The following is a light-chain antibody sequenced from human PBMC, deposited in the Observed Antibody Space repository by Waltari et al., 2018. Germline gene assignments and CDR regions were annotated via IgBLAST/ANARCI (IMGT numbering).Light chain of an antibody. Sequence: DIQMSQSPSSLSASVGDSVTITCRASQGISSYLNWYQQKPGKAPKLLIYYANSLESGVPSRFSGSGSGTEFTLTISSLQPEDFATYYCQQGNSYPPTFGQGTKVEIK. J-gene: IGKJ1*01. CDR3: QQGNSYPPT. CDR1: QGISSY. V-gene: IGKV1-17*01. CDR2: YAN.